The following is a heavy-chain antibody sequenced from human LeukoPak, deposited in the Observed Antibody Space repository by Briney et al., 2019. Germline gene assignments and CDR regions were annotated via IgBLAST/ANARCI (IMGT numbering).Heavy chain of an antibody. CDR2: ISCSGSTI. D-gene: IGHD2-2*01. Sequence: PGGSLRLSCAASGFTFSDYYMSWIRQAPGKGLEWVSYISCSGSTIYYADSVKGRFTISRDNAKNSLYLQMNSLRAEDTAVYYCAREGCSSTSCYVRGPFDPWGQGTLVTVSS. J-gene: IGHJ5*02. CDR3: AREGCSSTSCYVRGPFDP. V-gene: IGHV3-11*01. CDR1: GFTFSDYY.